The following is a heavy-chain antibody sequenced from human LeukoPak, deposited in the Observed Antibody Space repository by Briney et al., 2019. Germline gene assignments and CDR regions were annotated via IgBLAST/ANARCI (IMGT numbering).Heavy chain of an antibody. V-gene: IGHV4-39*07. CDR2: IYYSGST. Sequence: PSETLSLTCTVSGGSISSSSYYWGWLRQPPGTGLEWIGSIYYSGSTYYNPSLKSRVTISVDTSKNQFSLKLSSVTAADTAVYYCAIKYVNWFDPWGQGTLVTVSS. CDR3: AIKYVNWFDP. CDR1: GGSISSSSYY. D-gene: IGHD2-2*01. J-gene: IGHJ5*02.